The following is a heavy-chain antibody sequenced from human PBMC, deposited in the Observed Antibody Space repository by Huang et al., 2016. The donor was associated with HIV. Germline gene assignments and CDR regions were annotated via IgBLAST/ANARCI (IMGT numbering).Heavy chain of an antibody. D-gene: IGHD3-9*01. CDR2: TRHVGNT. J-gene: IGHJ4*02. CDR3: ARHPSRGSDTSNIYRIPFFFEY. CDR1: GGSFSDYY. Sequence: QVQLQQWGAGLLKPSETLSLTCAVSGGSFSDYYWSWIRQPPGKGLEWIAETRHVGNTHYTPSLKSRVSLSLDASKNQFSLNLTSVTAADTAVYFCARHPSRGSDTSNIYRIPFFFEYWGQGSLVTVSS. V-gene: IGHV4-34*01.